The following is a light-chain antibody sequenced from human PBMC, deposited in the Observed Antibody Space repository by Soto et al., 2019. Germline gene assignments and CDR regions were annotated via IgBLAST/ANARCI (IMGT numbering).Light chain of an antibody. CDR1: SSDVGGYNY. Sequence: QSVLTQPASVSGSPGQSITISCTGTSSDVGGYNYVSWYQQHPGKAPKLMIYDVSNRPSGVSNRFSGSKSGNTASLTISGLQAEDEADYYCNSFTSSTTPYVFGTGTKVPV. V-gene: IGLV2-14*01. J-gene: IGLJ1*01. CDR2: DVS. CDR3: NSFTSSTTPYV.